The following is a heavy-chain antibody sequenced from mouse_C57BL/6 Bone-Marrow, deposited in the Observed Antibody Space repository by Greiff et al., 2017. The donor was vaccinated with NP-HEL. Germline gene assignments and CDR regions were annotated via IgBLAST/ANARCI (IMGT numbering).Heavy chain of an antibody. CDR1: GYTFTDYY. J-gene: IGHJ1*03. Sequence: EVQLQQSGPELVKPGASVKISCKASGYTFTDYYMNWVKQSHGKSLEWIGDINPNNGGTSYNQKFKGKATLTVDKSSSTAYMELRSLTSEDSAVYYCARGGTGTPYFDVWGTGTTVTVSS. CDR2: INPNNGGT. CDR3: ARGGTGTPYFDV. D-gene: IGHD4-1*01. V-gene: IGHV1-26*01.